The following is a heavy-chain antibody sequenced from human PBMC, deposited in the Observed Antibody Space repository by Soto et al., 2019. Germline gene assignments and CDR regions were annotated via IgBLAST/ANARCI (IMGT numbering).Heavy chain of an antibody. J-gene: IGHJ6*02. D-gene: IGHD3-9*01. CDR3: ARAYFDWLPRDYYYYGMDV. CDR1: GYTFTSYG. CDR2: ISAYNGNT. V-gene: IGHV1-18*01. Sequence: QVQLVQSGAEVKKPGASVKVSCKASGYTFTSYGISWVRQAPGQGLEWMGWISAYNGNTNYAQKLQGRATMTTDTATSTAYMELRSLRSDDTAVYYCARAYFDWLPRDYYYYGMDVWGQGTTVTVSS.